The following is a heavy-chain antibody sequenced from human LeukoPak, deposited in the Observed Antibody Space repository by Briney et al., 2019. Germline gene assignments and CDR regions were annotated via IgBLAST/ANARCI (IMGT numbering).Heavy chain of an antibody. CDR3: ARVARGYCSSTSCYTSIHAFDY. V-gene: IGHV4-59*12. J-gene: IGHJ4*02. D-gene: IGHD2-2*02. Sequence: TSETLSLTCAVYGGSFSSYYWSWIRQPPGKGLEWIGYIYYSGSPNYNPSLKSRVTISVDTSENQFSLKLRSVTAADTAVYYCARVARGYCSSTSCYTSIHAFDYWGQGTLVTVSS. CDR1: GGSFSSYY. CDR2: IYYSGSP.